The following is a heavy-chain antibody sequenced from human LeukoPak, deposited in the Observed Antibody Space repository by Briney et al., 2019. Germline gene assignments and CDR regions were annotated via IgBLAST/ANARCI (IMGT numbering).Heavy chain of an antibody. D-gene: IGHD6-13*01. CDR2: INHSGST. Sequence: SETLSLTCAVYGGSFSGYYWGWIRQPPGKGLEWIGEINHSGSTNYNPSLKSRVTTSVDTSKNQFSLKLSSVTAADTAVYYCARMRGGHRYSSSWYLYDYWGQGTLVTVSS. V-gene: IGHV4-34*01. J-gene: IGHJ4*02. CDR3: ARMRGGHRYSSSWYLYDY. CDR1: GGSFSGYY.